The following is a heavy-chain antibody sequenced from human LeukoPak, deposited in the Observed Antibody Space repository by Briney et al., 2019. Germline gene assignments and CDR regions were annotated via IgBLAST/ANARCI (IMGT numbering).Heavy chain of an antibody. CDR1: GGSISSYY. V-gene: IGHV4-59*01. CDR2: IYYSGST. CDR3: ARGDYYYYMDV. Sequence: SETLSLTCTVSGGSISSYYWSWIRQPPGKGLEWIGYIYYSGSTNYNPSLKSRVTISVDTSKNQFSLKLSSVTAADTAVYYCARGDYYYYMDVWGKGTTVTVSS. J-gene: IGHJ6*03.